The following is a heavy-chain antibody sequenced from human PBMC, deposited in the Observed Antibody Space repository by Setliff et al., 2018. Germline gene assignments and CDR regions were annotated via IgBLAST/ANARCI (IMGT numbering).Heavy chain of an antibody. CDR3: ARDLRGILSLHDSDY. Sequence: PGGSLRLSCAASGFTFGGSAMHWVRQAPGKGLEWVAFIWFDGSNKYYAASVTGRFTISRDNSRDTLYLQMNNLRVEDTAVYYCARDLRGILSLHDSDYWGQGTVVTVSS. J-gene: IGHJ4*02. CDR2: IWFDGSNK. CDR1: GFTFGGSA. D-gene: IGHD3-16*01. V-gene: IGHV3-33*08.